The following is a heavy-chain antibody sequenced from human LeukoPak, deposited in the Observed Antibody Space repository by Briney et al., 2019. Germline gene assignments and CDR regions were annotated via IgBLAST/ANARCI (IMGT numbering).Heavy chain of an antibody. D-gene: IGHD6-13*01. V-gene: IGHV1-69*13. Sequence: AASVKVSCKASGGTFSSYAISWVRQAPGQGLEWMGGIIPIFGTANYAQKFQGRVTITADESTSTAYMELSSLRSEVTAVYYCARVGIAAAGTYLDYWGQGTLVTVSS. CDR2: IIPIFGTA. J-gene: IGHJ4*02. CDR3: ARVGIAAAGTYLDY. CDR1: GGTFSSYA.